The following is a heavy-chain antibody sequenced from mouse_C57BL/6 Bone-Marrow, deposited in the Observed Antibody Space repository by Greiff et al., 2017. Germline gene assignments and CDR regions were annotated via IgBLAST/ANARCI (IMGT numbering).Heavy chain of an antibody. Sequence: VQLQQSGPVLVKPGPSVKISCKASGFTFTDYYMHWVKQSHGKSLEWIGLVYPYNGGTSYNQKFKGKATLTIDTSSSAAYMELNGLTSENSAVYYCARHWDVGYCDNWGQGTTLAVSS. CDR1: GFTFTDYY. V-gene: IGHV1-36*01. CDR2: VYPYNGGT. J-gene: IGHJ2*01. D-gene: IGHD4-1*01. CDR3: ARHWDVGYCDN.